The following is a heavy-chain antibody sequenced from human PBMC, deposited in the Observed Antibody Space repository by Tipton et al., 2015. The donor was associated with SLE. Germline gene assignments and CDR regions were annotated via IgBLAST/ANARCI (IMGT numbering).Heavy chain of an antibody. CDR3: ARTRIAAAFFDY. CDR2: IYYSGST. V-gene: IGHV4-59*08. Sequence: TLSLTCTVSGGSISSYYWSWIRQPPGKGLAWIGYIYYSGSTNYTPSLKSRVTISVDTPKNQFSLKLSSVTAADTAGYYCARTRIAAAFFDYWGQGTLVTVSS. J-gene: IGHJ4*02. D-gene: IGHD6-13*01. CDR1: GGSISSYY.